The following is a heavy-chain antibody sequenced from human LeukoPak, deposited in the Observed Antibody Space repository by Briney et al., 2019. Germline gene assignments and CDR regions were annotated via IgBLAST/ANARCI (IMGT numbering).Heavy chain of an antibody. CDR3: AREGGDVDIVATGHFDY. Sequence: GASVKVSCKASGGTFSSYAISWVRQAPGQGLEWMGGIIPIFGTANYAQKFQGRVTITADESTSTAYMELSSLRSEDTAVYYCAREGGDVDIVATGHFDYWDQGTLVTVSS. V-gene: IGHV1-69*13. D-gene: IGHD5-12*01. CDR2: IIPIFGTA. J-gene: IGHJ4*02. CDR1: GGTFSSYA.